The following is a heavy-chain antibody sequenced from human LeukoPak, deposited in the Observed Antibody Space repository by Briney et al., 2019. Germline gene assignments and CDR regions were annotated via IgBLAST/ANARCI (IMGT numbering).Heavy chain of an antibody. J-gene: IGHJ4*02. Sequence: QPGRSLRLSCAASGFTFSSYAMHWVRQAPGKGLEWVAVISYDGSNKYYADSMKGRFTISRDNSKNTLYLQMNSLRAEDTAVYYCARDDSYGDYGYWGQGTLVTVSS. D-gene: IGHD4-17*01. CDR2: ISYDGSNK. CDR3: ARDDSYGDYGY. V-gene: IGHV3-30*04. CDR1: GFTFSSYA.